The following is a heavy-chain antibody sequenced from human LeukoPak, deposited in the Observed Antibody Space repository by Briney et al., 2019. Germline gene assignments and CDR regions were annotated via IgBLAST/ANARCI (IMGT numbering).Heavy chain of an antibody. CDR1: GYTFTSYG. D-gene: IGHD3-10*01. V-gene: IGHV1-18*04. CDR3: ARKMVRGVIGVDY. J-gene: IGHJ4*02. CDR2: ISAYNGNT. Sequence: ASVKVSCKASGYTFTSYGISWVRQAPGQGLEWMGWISAYNGNTNYAQKLQGRVTMTTDTSTSTVYTELRSLRSDDTAVYYCARKMVRGVIGVDYWGQGTLVTVSS.